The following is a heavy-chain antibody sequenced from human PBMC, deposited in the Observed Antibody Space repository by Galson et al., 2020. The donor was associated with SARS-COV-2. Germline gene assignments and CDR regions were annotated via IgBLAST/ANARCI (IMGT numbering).Heavy chain of an antibody. V-gene: IGHV1-24*01. CDR1: GYTLTELS. Sequence: ASVKVSCKVSGYTLTELSMHWVRQAPGKGLEWMGGFDPEDGETIYAQKFQGRVTMTEDISTDTAYMELSSLRSEDTAVYYCATVYSLWFGELPYYWGQGTLVTVSS. D-gene: IGHD3-10*01. J-gene: IGHJ4*02. CDR3: ATVYSLWFGELPYY. CDR2: FDPEDGET.